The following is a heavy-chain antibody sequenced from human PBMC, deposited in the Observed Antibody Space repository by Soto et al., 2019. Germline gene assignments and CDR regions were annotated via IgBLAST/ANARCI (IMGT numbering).Heavy chain of an antibody. CDR3: AHWGFGELPNWFDP. Sequence: QITLKESGPTLVKPTQTLTLTCTFSGFSLSTSGVGVGWIRQPPGKALEWLALIYWDDDKRYSPSLKSRLTITKDASQTQVVLTMTNKDPVDTATYYGAHWGFGELPNWFDPWGQGTLVTVSS. V-gene: IGHV2-5*02. CDR2: IYWDDDK. J-gene: IGHJ5*02. D-gene: IGHD3-10*01. CDR1: GFSLSTSGVG.